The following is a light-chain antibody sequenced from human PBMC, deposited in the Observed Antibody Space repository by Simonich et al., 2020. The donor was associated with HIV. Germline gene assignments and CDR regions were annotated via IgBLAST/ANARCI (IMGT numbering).Light chain of an antibody. J-gene: IGLJ3*02. Sequence: NFMLTQPHSVSESPGNTVTISCTRSRGSIASDSVQWYQQRPGSSPTTVIYEDNQRPSGVPDRFSGSIDSSSNSASLTISGLKTEDEADYYCQSYDSSNWVFGGGTKLTVL. CDR1: RGSIASDS. CDR3: QSYDSSNWV. CDR2: EDN. V-gene: IGLV6-57*01.